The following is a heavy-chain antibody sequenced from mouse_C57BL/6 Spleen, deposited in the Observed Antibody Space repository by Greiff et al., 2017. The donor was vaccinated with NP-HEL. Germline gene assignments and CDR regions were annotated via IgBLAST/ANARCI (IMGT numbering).Heavy chain of an antibody. CDR1: GFNIKDYY. CDR2: IDPEDGET. D-gene: IGHD1-1*01. V-gene: IGHV14-2*01. Sequence: EVQLQQSGAELVKPGASVKLSCTASGFNIKDYYMHWVKQRTEQGLEWIGRIDPEDGETKYVPKFQGKATITADTSSNTAYLQLSSLTSEDTAVYYCARPSSYYYGSTPWFAYWGQGTLVTVSA. CDR3: ARPSSYYYGSTPWFAY. J-gene: IGHJ3*01.